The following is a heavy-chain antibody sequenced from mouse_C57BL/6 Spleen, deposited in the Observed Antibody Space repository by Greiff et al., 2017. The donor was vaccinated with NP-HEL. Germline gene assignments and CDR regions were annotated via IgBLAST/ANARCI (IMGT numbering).Heavy chain of an antibody. CDR2: IYPGSGNT. CDR1: GYTFTDYY. Sequence: QVQLQHSGAELVRPGASVKLSCKASGYTFTDYYINWVKQRPGQGLEWIARIYPGSGNTYYNEKFKGKATLTAEKSSSTAYMQLSSLTSEDSAVYFCARREYYGSSFDYWGQGTTLTVSS. D-gene: IGHD1-1*01. CDR3: ARREYYGSSFDY. J-gene: IGHJ2*01. V-gene: IGHV1-76*01.